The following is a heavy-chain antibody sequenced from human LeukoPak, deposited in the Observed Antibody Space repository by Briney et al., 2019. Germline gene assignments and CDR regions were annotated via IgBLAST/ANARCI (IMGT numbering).Heavy chain of an antibody. J-gene: IGHJ4*02. CDR2: IYYSGST. CDR3: ARREYYDSSGYR. V-gene: IGHV4-59*08. D-gene: IGHD3-22*01. Sequence: PSETLSLTCTVSGGSISSYYWSWIRQPPGKGLEWIGYIYYSGSTNYNSSLKSRVTISVDTSKNQFSLKLSSVTAADTAVYFCARREYYDSSGYRWGQGTLVTVSS. CDR1: GGSISSYY.